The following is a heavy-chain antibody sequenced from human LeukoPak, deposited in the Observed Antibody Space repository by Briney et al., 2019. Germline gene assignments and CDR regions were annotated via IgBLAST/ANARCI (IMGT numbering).Heavy chain of an antibody. Sequence: SETLSLTCTVSGGSIGSSSYYWSWIRQPAGKGLEWIGHFYTSGSTDYNPSLKSRVTISVDTSKNQFSLKLSSVTAADTAVYYCARGLSSGTDNYYYYYMDVWGKGTTVTISS. CDR3: ARGLSSGTDNYYYYYMDV. V-gene: IGHV4-61*09. CDR2: FYTSGST. D-gene: IGHD6-19*01. J-gene: IGHJ6*03. CDR1: GGSIGSSSYY.